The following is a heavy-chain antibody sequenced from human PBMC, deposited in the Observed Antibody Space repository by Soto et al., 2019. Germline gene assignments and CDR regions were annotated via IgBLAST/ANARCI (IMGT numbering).Heavy chain of an antibody. CDR2: IFYSGST. J-gene: IGHJ5*01. V-gene: IGHV4-59*01. D-gene: IGHD3-10*02. CDR1: GGSISSYY. CDR3: ASMIGDPVLSFDS. Sequence: QVQLQESGPGLVKPSETLSLTCTVSGGSISSYYWSWIRQPPGKGLEWIGFIFYSGSTSYNPSLNRRLXISIDPSEYQFSLKLNSVTAADTAVYYCASMIGDPVLSFDSWGQGTLVAVSS.